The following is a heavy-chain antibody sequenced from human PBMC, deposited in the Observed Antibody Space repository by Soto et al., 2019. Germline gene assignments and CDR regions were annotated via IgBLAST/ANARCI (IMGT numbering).Heavy chain of an antibody. D-gene: IGHD3-3*01. J-gene: IGHJ3*02. Sequence: QVQLVQFGAEVKKPGASVKVSCKASGYSYTNYAMHWVRQAPGQSLEWMGWISPGNDNTKYSQKFQGRVTITIDTSASTAYVELSSLRSEDTAVYYCARASGAFDIWGQGTMITVSS. CDR1: GYSYTNYA. CDR3: ARASGAFDI. V-gene: IGHV1-3*01. CDR2: ISPGNDNT.